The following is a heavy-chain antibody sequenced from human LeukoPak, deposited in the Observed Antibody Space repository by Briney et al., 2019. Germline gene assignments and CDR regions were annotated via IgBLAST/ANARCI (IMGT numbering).Heavy chain of an antibody. V-gene: IGHV1-18*01. J-gene: IGHJ5*02. CDR1: GYTFTSYG. CDR2: ISAYNGNT. Sequence: ASVKVSCKASGYTFTSYGISWVRQAPGQGLEWMGWISAYNGNTNYAQKLQGRVTMTTDTSTSTAYMELRSLRSDDTAVYYCARIPDIVLVVYAAPRYNWFDPWGQGTLVTVSS. CDR3: ARIPDIVLVVYAAPRYNWFDP. D-gene: IGHD2-8*01.